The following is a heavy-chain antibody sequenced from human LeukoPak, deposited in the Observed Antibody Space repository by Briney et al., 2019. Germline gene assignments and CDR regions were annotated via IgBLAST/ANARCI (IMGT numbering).Heavy chain of an antibody. V-gene: IGHV4-59*08. CDR2: IYYSGST. J-gene: IGHJ6*03. D-gene: IGHD6-19*01. CDR1: GGSISSYY. CDR3: ATVSAGYMDV. Sequence: SETLSLTCTVSGGSISSYYWSWIRQPPGKGLEWIGYIYYSGSTNYNPSLKSRVTISVDTSKNQFSLKLSSVTAADTAVYYCATVSAGYMDVWGKGTTVTVSS.